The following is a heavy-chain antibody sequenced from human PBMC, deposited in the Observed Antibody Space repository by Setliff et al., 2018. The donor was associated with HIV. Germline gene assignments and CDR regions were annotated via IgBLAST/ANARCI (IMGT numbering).Heavy chain of an antibody. CDR2: IYHTGKT. J-gene: IGHJ3*02. V-gene: IGHV4-39*01. Sequence: SETLSLTCAVSGGSVSTSSYSWGWIRQPPEKGLEWIGTIYHTGKTYYNSSLNSRVTIAVDTSKDQFSLNLSTVTAADTAVYYCGRVAGYCAPSRCYSYNAFDIWGPGTMVTVSS. D-gene: IGHD5-18*01. CDR1: GGSVSTSSYS. CDR3: GRVAGYCAPSRCYSYNAFDI.